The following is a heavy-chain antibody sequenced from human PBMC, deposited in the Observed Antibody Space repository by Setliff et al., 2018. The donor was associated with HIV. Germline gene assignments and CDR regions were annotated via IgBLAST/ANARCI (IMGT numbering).Heavy chain of an antibody. CDR3: ARAPLGDIVVVPAHFDS. V-gene: IGHV4-59*01. CDR2: IYYSGRT. D-gene: IGHD2-2*01. J-gene: IGHJ4*01. Sequence: PSETLSLTCTVSGGSITGYYWSWIRQPPGKGLDWIGYIYYSGRTNYNPSLKSRVTISLDTSKNQFSLELRSVTAADTAVYYCARAPLGDIVVVPAHFDSWGQGTLVTVSS. CDR1: GGSITGYY.